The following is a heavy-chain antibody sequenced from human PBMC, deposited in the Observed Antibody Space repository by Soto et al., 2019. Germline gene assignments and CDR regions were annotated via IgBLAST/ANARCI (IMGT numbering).Heavy chain of an antibody. D-gene: IGHD2-21*02. CDR3: AKAPHIVVVTAIL. J-gene: IGHJ4*02. CDR2: VYYNGNT. V-gene: IGHV4-39*07. Sequence: SETLSLTCTVSGGSTRSSLYQWVWIRQPPGKGLEWIGNVYYNGNTYYNPSLKSRLTISVDTSNNQFSLKVQSVTAEDTAVYYCAKAPHIVVVTAILWGQGTLVTVSS. CDR1: GGSTRSSLYQ.